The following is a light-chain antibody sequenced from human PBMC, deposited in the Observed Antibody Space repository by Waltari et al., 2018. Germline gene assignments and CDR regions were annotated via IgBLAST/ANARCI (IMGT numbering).Light chain of an antibody. Sequence: QSALTQPASVSGSPGQSITISCPGTSSDVGGYNYASWYQQHPGKAPQLMIYEVSNRPSGVSNRFSGSKSGNTASLTISGLQAEDEADYYCSSYTSSSVVFGGGTKLTVL. V-gene: IGLV2-14*01. CDR2: EVS. CDR1: SSDVGGYNY. J-gene: IGLJ2*01. CDR3: SSYTSSSVV.